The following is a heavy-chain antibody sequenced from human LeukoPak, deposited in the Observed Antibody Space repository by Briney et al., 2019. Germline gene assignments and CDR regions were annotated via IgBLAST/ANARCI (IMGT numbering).Heavy chain of an antibody. J-gene: IGHJ5*02. V-gene: IGHV1-18*01. CDR2: ISAYNGNT. D-gene: IGHD3-3*01. Sequence: SVKDSCKASGYTITSYGIIWVRQEPGQGLEWMGWISAYNGNTNYAQKLQGRVTMTTDTSTSTAYMELRSLRSDDTAVYYCARDLQSGAAMVDPWGQGTLVTVSS. CDR3: ARDLQSGAAMVDP. CDR1: GYTITSYG.